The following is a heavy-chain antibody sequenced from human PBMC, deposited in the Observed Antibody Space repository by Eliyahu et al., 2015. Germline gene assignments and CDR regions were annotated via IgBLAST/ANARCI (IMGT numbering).Heavy chain of an antibody. CDR1: DNSIPSGSY. CDR2: IYRSGNT. J-gene: IGHJ4*02. CDR3: ARRGGPYWDFDY. V-gene: IGHV4-38-2*01. D-gene: IGHD2-15*01. Sequence: QVKPQESGPGLVKPSETLSLTCDVPDNSIPSGSYWGWIRQPPGRGLEWIGSIYRSGNTYYNPSLQSRVAISVNTSKNQVSLKLTSVTAEDTAVYYCARRGGPYWDFDYWGQGKLVTVSS.